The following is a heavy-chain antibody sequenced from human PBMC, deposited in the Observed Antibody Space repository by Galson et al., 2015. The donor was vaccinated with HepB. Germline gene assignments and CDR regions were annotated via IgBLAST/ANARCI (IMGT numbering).Heavy chain of an antibody. Sequence: SVKVSCKVSGYTLTELSMHWVRQAPGKGLEWMGGFDPEDGETIYAQKFQGRVTMTEDTSTDTAYMELSSLRSEDTAVYYCAARRGYSYGSTFDYWGQGTLVTVSS. CDR3: AARRGYSYGSTFDY. J-gene: IGHJ4*02. D-gene: IGHD5-18*01. V-gene: IGHV1-24*01. CDR2: FDPEDGET. CDR1: GYTLTELS.